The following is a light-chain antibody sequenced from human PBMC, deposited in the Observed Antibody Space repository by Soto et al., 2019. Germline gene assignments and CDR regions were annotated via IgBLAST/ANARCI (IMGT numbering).Light chain of an antibody. CDR1: QGISSY. J-gene: IGKJ5*01. V-gene: IGKV1-9*01. Sequence: DFQLTQSPSFLSASVGDRVTITCRASQGISSYLAWYQQKPGKDPKVLIYAASTLQSGVPLRFSGSGSGTSFNLTISRLQTEDFATYYCQQLLSYPITFGQGTRLEIK. CDR2: AAS. CDR3: QQLLSYPIT.